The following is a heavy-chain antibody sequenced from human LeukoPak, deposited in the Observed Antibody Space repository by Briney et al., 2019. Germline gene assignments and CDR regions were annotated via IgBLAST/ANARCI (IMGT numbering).Heavy chain of an antibody. V-gene: IGHV5-10-1*01. CDR1: GFDFPSFW. CDR2: IDPSDSYT. CDR3: ARHLNLIFDP. J-gene: IGHJ5*02. D-gene: IGHD3-3*02. Sequence: GESLRISCQGSGFDFPSFWISWVCQMPGKGLEWMGRIDPSDSYTNYSPSFQGHVTISADKSISTAYLQWSSLKASDTAMYYCARHLNLIFDPWGQGTLVTVSS.